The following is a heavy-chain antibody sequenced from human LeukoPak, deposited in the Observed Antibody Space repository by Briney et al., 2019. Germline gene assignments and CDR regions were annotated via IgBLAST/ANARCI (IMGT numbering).Heavy chain of an antibody. CDR1: GFTFSDYA. Sequence: QSGGSLRLSCAVSGFTFSDYAMHWVRQAPGKGLEWVAIISYDESNKYYADSVKGRFTISRDNSKNTLYLQMNSLRAEDTAVYYCAKNRVVFNWNYAYYFDYWGQGTLVTVSS. V-gene: IGHV3-30*18. J-gene: IGHJ4*02. D-gene: IGHD1-7*01. CDR2: ISYDESNK. CDR3: AKNRVVFNWNYAYYFDY.